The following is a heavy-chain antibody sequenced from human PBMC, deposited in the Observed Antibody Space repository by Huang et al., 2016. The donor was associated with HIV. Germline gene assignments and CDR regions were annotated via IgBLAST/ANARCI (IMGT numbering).Heavy chain of an antibody. CDR1: GFTFNKFD. V-gene: IGHV3-30*18. Sequence: QVQLVESGGGVVQPGRSLRLSCAAFGFTFNKFDMHWVRQAPGKGLEWVAIISYDGSSKYHADSVKGRFTISRDNSKNTVYLQMNSLRVEDTAVYYCAKDGRGSGTYYDYFEYRGQGTLVTVSS. CDR3: AKDGRGSGTYYDYFEY. J-gene: IGHJ4*02. CDR2: ISYDGSSK. D-gene: IGHD1-26*01.